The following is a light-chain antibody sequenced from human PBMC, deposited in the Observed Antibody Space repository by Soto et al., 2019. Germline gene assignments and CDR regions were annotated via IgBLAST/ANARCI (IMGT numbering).Light chain of an antibody. CDR1: QSLLHSNGDTY. CDR3: MQGTYWPT. V-gene: IGKV2-30*02. CDR2: QVS. J-gene: IGKJ1*01. Sequence: EVVLTQSPLSLAVNLGQPASIACKSSQSLLHSNGDTYLNWFQQRPGQSPRRLIYQVSNRDSGVPDRFSGSGSGTDFTLKISRVEAEDVGIYYCMQGTYWPTFGQGTKVEIK.